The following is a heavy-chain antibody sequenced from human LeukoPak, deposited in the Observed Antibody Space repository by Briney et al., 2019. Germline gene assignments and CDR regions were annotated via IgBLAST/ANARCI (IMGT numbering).Heavy chain of an antibody. V-gene: IGHV3-48*03. D-gene: IGHD1-26*01. CDR3: ARSDRGSYYLDY. Sequence: GGSLRLSCAASGFTFSSYEMNWVRQAPGKGLEWVSYISSSGSTIYYADSVKGRFTISRDNAKNSLYLQMNSLRAEDTAVYYCARSDRGSYYLDYWGQGTLVTVSS. J-gene: IGHJ4*01. CDR1: GFTFSSYE. CDR2: ISSSGSTI.